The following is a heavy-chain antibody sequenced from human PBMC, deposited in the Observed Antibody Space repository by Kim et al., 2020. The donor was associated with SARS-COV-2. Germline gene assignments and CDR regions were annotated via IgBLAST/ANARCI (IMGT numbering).Heavy chain of an antibody. Sequence: TNYNSSLDSRVTISLDTSNNQFSLKLTSVTPADTAVYFCVRGPTRYYFDYWGQGTLVTVSS. CDR3: VRGPTRYYFDY. CDR2: T. V-gene: IGHV4-59*09. J-gene: IGHJ4*02.